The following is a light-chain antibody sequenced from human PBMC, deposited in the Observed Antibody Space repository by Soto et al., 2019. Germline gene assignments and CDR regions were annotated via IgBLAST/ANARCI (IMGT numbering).Light chain of an antibody. Sequence: VMTHSPATLSLSPGERATLSCRASQSVSSKLVWYQQKPGQAPRFLIYGASTRATGIPARFRGSGSGTDFTLTISSLEPEDFAVYYCQQRSNWVTFGPGTKVDIK. J-gene: IGKJ3*01. CDR3: QQRSNWVT. CDR2: GAS. CDR1: QSVSSK. V-gene: IGKV3-11*01.